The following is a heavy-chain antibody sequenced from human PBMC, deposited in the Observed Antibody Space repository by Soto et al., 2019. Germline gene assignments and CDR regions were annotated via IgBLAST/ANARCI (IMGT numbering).Heavy chain of an antibody. Sequence: PGGTLSLSCAASGFTFSSYWMSWVRLAPGKGLEWVANIKQDGSEKYYVDSVKGRFTISRDNAKNSLYLQMNSLRAEDTAVYYCARERQEPHPYYYYGMDVWGQGTTVTVSS. D-gene: IGHD1-1*01. V-gene: IGHV3-7*05. J-gene: IGHJ6*02. CDR1: GFTFSSYW. CDR3: ARERQEPHPYYYYGMDV. CDR2: IKQDGSEK.